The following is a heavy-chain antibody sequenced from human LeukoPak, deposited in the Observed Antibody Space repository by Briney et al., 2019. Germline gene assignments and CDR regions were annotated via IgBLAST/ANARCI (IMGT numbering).Heavy chain of an antibody. CDR2: ISSSSSYI. CDR3: ARGAYCGGDCYDAFDI. J-gene: IGHJ3*02. Sequence: GGSLRLSCAASGFTFSSYSMNWVRQAPGKGLEWVSSISSSSSYIYYADSVKGRFTISRDNAKNSLYLQMNSLRAEDTAVYYCARGAYCGGDCYDAFDIWGQGTMVTVSS. V-gene: IGHV3-21*01. CDR1: GFTFSSYS. D-gene: IGHD2-21*01.